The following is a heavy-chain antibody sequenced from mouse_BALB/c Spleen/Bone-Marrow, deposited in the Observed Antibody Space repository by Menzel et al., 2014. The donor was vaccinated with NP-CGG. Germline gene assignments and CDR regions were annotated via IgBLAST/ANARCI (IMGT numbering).Heavy chain of an antibody. CDR1: GYTFTSYY. J-gene: IGHJ3*01. D-gene: IGHD2-4*01. Sequence: QVQLQQSGAELVKPGASEKLSCKASGYTFTSYYMYWVKQRPGQGLEWIGEINPSNGGTNFNEKFKSKATLTVDKSSSTAYMQLSSLASEDSAVYYCTNDYLFAYWGQGTLVTVSA. CDR3: TNDYLFAY. CDR2: INPSNGGT. V-gene: IGHV1S81*02.